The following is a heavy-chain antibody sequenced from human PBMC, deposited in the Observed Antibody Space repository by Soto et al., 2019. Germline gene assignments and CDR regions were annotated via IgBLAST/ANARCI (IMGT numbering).Heavy chain of an antibody. D-gene: IGHD1-26*01. CDR1: GGTFSSYA. V-gene: IGHV1-69*01. J-gene: IGHJ4*02. Sequence: QVQLVQSGAEVKKPGSSVKVFCKASGGTFSSYAISWVRQAPGQGLEWMGGIIPIFGTANYAQKFQGRVTITADESTSTAYMELGSLRSEDTAEYYCARDRGYSGSYYVFYYWGQGTLVTVSS. CDR3: ARDRGYSGSYYVFYY. CDR2: IIPIFGTA.